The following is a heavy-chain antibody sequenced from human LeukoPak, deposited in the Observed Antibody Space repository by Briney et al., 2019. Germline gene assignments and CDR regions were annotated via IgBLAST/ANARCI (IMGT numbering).Heavy chain of an antibody. CDR1: GGSISSYY. CDR3: ARFTRSPQIGGATNWFDP. V-gene: IGHV4-59*01. CDR2: IYYSGST. D-gene: IGHD1-26*01. Sequence: SETLSLTCTVSGGSISSYYWSWIRQPPGKGLEWIGYIYYSGSTNYNPSLKSRVTISVDTSKNQFSLKLSSVTAADTAVYYCARFTRSPQIGGATNWFDPWGQGTLVTVSS. J-gene: IGHJ5*02.